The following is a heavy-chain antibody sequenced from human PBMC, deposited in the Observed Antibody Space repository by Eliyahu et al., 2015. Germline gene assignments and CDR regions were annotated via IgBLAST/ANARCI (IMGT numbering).Heavy chain of an antibody. D-gene: IGHD2/OR15-2a*01. V-gene: IGHV4-34*01. CDR2: INHSGST. CDR1: GGSFSGYY. J-gene: IGHJ4*02. CDR3: ARGALENLAPLDY. Sequence: QVQLQQWGAGLLXPSETLSLXCAVXGGSFSGYYWSWIRQPPGKGLEWIGEINHSGSTNYNPSLKSRVTISVDTSKNQFSLKLSSVTAADTAVYYCARGALENLAPLDYWGQGTLVTVSS.